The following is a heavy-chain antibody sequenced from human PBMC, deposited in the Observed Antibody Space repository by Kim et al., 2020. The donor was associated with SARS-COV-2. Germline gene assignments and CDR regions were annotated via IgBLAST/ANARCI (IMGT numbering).Heavy chain of an antibody. CDR2: WNSGSI. Sequence: WNSGSIGYSDSVKGRFTISRDNAKNSRYLQMNSLRAEDTALYYCAKDIGGWGQRTLVTVSS. CDR3: AKDIGG. J-gene: IGHJ4*02. V-gene: IGHV3-9*01.